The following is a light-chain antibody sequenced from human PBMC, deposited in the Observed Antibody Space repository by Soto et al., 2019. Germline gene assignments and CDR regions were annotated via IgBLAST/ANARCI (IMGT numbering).Light chain of an antibody. Sequence: QSVLIQPPSVSGSPGQSVTISCTGTSSDVGSYNRVSWYQQPPGTAPKLMIYEVSNRPSGVPDRFSGSKSGNTASLTISGLQAEDEADYYCSLYTSSSTFYVFATGTKVTVL. CDR3: SLYTSSSTFYV. J-gene: IGLJ1*01. CDR1: SSDVGSYNR. CDR2: EVS. V-gene: IGLV2-18*01.